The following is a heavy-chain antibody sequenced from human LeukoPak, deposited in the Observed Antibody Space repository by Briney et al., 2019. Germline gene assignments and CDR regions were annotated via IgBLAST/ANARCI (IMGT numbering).Heavy chain of an antibody. V-gene: IGHV3-30*01. CDR3: ARVRPSGYDHPLFDY. CDR1: GFTFSSYA. Sequence: GGSLRLSCAASGFTFSSYAMHWVRQAPGKGLEWVAVISYDGSNKYYADSVKGRFTISRDNSKNTLYLQMNSLRAEDTAVYYCARVRPSGYDHPLFDYWGQGTLVTVSS. J-gene: IGHJ4*02. CDR2: ISYDGSNK. D-gene: IGHD5-12*01.